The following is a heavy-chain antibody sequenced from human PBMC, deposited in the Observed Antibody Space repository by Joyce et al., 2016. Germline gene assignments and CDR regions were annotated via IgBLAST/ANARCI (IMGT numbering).Heavy chain of an antibody. Sequence: EVQLVESGGDFIKPGGSLRLSCAASGFTFSDAWMSWVRQAPGKGREGVGRIKSKRDGETIDYASPVRGRFTISRDDSKNMLFLQMNSLKTEDTAIYFCTTDGAIASMYYYFGLDVWGRGTTVTVSS. CDR2: IKSKRDGETI. V-gene: IGHV3-15*05. CDR3: TTDGAIASMYYYFGLDV. J-gene: IGHJ6*02. CDR1: GFTFSDAW. D-gene: IGHD3-16*01.